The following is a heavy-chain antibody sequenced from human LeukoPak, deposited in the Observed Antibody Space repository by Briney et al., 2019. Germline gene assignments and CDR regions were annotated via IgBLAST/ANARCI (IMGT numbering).Heavy chain of an antibody. Sequence: GASVKVSCKVSGYTLTELSMHWVRQAPGKGLEWMGGFDPEDGETIYVQKFQGRVTMTEDTSTDTAYMELSSLRSEDTAVYYCATAGPVRYYDFWSGYFRFDYWGQGTLVTVSS. CDR1: GYTLTELS. D-gene: IGHD3-3*01. CDR2: FDPEDGET. CDR3: ATAGPVRYYDFWSGYFRFDY. V-gene: IGHV1-24*01. J-gene: IGHJ4*02.